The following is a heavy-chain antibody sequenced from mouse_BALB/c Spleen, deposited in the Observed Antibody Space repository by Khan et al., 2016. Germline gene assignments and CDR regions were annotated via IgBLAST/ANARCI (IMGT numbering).Heavy chain of an antibody. J-gene: IGHJ4*01. V-gene: IGHV4-1*02. D-gene: IGHD4-1*01. Sequence: EVKLLESGGGLVQPGGSLKLSCAASGFAFSRYWMSWVRQAPGKGLEWIGEINPDSSTTNYTPSLKDKFIISRDNAKNTLYLQMSKVRSEDTALYYCARQLIYYAMDYWGQGTSVTVSS. CDR3: ARQLIYYAMDY. CDR2: INPDSSTT. CDR1: GFAFSRYW.